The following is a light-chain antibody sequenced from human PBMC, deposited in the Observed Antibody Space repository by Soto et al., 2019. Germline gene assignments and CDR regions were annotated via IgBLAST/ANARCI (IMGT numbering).Light chain of an antibody. CDR1: QSVLYRSKNKNY. CDR2: WAS. Sequence: DIVMTQSPDSLAVSLGERATVNCKSSQSVLYRSKNKNYLAWYQQKPGQPPKLLISWASTRESGVPDRFSGSGSGTDFTITISSLQAEDVAVYYCQQYYTTLWTFGQGTKVEIK. J-gene: IGKJ1*01. V-gene: IGKV4-1*01. CDR3: QQYYTTLWT.